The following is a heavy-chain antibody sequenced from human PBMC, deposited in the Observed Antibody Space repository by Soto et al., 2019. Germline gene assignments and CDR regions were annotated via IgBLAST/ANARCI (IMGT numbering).Heavy chain of an antibody. CDR1: GFSLSTTGVG. CDR3: PHRGGAAVGLYYFAS. D-gene: IGHD6-13*01. CDR2: IYWHDDK. Sequence: QITLKESGPTLVKPTQTLTLTCTFSGFSLSTTGVGVGWIRQPPGKALEWLALIYWHDDKRYSPSLKSRLTTPKDPPENRVVLKMANMDLVDTATYYWPHRGGAAVGLYYFASWGQGPLVTVSS. V-gene: IGHV2-5*01. J-gene: IGHJ4*02.